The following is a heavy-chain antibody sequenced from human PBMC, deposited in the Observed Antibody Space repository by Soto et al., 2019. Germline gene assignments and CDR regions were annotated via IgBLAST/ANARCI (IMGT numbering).Heavy chain of an antibody. D-gene: IGHD7-27*01. V-gene: IGHV1-18*04. CDR3: ARATTITRGNWFDP. CDR2: ISAYNGNT. Sequence: SAKVSCKASGYSFTSYGSSWVRQAPGQGLEWMGWISAYNGNTNYAQKLQGRVTMTTDTSTSTAYMELRSLRSDDTAVYYCARATTITRGNWFDPWGQGTLVTGSS. CDR1: GYSFTSYG. J-gene: IGHJ5*02.